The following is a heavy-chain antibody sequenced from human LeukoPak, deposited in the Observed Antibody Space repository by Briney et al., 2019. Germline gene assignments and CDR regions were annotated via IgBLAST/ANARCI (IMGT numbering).Heavy chain of an antibody. Sequence: GRSLRLSCAASGFTFRNYAMYWVRQAPGRGLEWAAVVSFDGNTTFYSDSVKGRFAVSRDNSKNTLYLEMNSLRPEDTAVYYCARFRAATTRFDYWGQGTLVTVSS. CDR3: ARFRAATTRFDY. CDR1: GFTFRNYA. CDR2: VSFDGNTT. D-gene: IGHD1/OR15-1a*01. J-gene: IGHJ4*02. V-gene: IGHV3-30*09.